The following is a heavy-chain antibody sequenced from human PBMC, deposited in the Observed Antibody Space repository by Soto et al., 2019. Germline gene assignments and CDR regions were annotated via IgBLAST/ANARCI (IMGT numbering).Heavy chain of an antibody. J-gene: IGHJ4*02. V-gene: IGHV3-21*01. CDR3: AREDGSMVRGVYFDY. CDR2: ISSSSSYI. Sequence: GGSLRLSCAASGFTFSSYSMNWVRQAPGKGLEWVSSISSSSSYIYYADSVKGRFTISRDNAKNSLYLQMNSLRAEDTAVYYCAREDGSMVRGVYFDYWGQGTLVTVSS. D-gene: IGHD3-10*01. CDR1: GFTFSSYS.